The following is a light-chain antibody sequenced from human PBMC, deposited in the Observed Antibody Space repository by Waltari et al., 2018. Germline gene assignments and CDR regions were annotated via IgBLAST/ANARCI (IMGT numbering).Light chain of an antibody. CDR2: WAS. CDR1: QSVFYHSNNKNY. Sequence: IVMTQSPDYLAVSLGERATINCKSSQSVFYHSNNKNYLAWYQHKPGQPPKLLIYWASTRESGVPDRFSGSGSGTDFTLTISSLQAEDVAVYYCQQHYDTPLTFGPGTKVDVK. V-gene: IGKV4-1*01. CDR3: QQHYDTPLT. J-gene: IGKJ3*01.